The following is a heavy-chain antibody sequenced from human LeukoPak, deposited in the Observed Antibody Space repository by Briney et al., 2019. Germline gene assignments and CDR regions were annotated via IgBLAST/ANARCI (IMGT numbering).Heavy chain of an antibody. V-gene: IGHV3-9*01. CDR1: GFTFDDYA. Sequence: GRSLRLSCAASGFTFDDYAMHWVRQAPGKGLEWVSGISWNSGSIGYADSVKGRFTISRDNAKNSLYLQMNSLRAEDTALYYCAKDNRHYYDSSGYPYYFDYWGQGTLVTVSS. D-gene: IGHD3-22*01. J-gene: IGHJ4*02. CDR3: AKDNRHYYDSSGYPYYFDY. CDR2: ISWNSGSI.